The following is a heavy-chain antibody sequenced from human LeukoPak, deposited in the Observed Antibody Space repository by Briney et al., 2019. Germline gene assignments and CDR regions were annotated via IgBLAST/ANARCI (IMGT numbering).Heavy chain of an antibody. Sequence: QPGRSLRLSCAASGFTFSSYGMHWVRQAPGKGLEWVAVIWYDGSNKYYADSVKGRFTISRDNSKNTLYLQMNSLRAEDTAVYYCAKDGLSGDWGYFDYWGQGTLVTASS. CDR2: IWYDGSNK. CDR3: AKDGLSGDWGYFDY. J-gene: IGHJ4*02. D-gene: IGHD2-21*02. CDR1: GFTFSSYG. V-gene: IGHV3-33*06.